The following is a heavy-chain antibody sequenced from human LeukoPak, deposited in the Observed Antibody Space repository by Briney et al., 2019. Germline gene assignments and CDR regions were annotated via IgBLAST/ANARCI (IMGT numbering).Heavy chain of an antibody. Sequence: GGSLRLSCAASGFTFSSYSMNWVRQAPGKGLDWVSSISSSSSYIYYADSVKGRFTISRDNAKNSLYLQMNSLRAEDTAVYYRAILRDGYKGVDYWGQGTLVNVSS. D-gene: IGHD5-24*01. CDR2: ISSSSSYI. CDR1: GFTFSSYS. J-gene: IGHJ4*02. V-gene: IGHV3-21*01. CDR3: AILRDGYKGVDY.